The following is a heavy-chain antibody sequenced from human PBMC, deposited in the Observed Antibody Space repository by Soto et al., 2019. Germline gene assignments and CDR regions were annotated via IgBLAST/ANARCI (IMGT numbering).Heavy chain of an antibody. CDR3: VRSRGVGVAVAGTGWFDS. V-gene: IGHV5-51*01. CDR1: GYSFISYW. D-gene: IGHD6-19*01. J-gene: IGHJ5*01. Sequence: GESLKISCEGSGYSFISYWIAWVRQMPGKGLEWMGIIYPADSDTRYSPSFQGQVTISVDKSISTAYLQWSSLKASDTAMYYCVRSRGVGVAVAGTGWFDSWGQGTLVTVSS. CDR2: IYPADSDT.